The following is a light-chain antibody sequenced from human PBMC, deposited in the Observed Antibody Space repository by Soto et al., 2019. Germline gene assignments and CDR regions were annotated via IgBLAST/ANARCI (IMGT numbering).Light chain of an antibody. Sequence: QSVLPKPPSSTGTPGERVTISCSGSSSNIGSNAVNWYQQLPGTAPKLLIYSNDQRPSGVPDRFSGSKSGTSASLAISGLQSEDEADYYCASWDDSLNYVVFGGGTKVTVL. CDR3: ASWDDSLNYVV. CDR1: SSNIGSNA. J-gene: IGLJ2*01. V-gene: IGLV1-44*01. CDR2: SND.